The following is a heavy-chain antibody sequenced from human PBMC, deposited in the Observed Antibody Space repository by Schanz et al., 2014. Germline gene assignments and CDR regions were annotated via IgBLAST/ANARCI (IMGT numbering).Heavy chain of an antibody. D-gene: IGHD4-17*01. J-gene: IGHJ3*02. Sequence: QVQLQESGPGLVKPSQTLSLTCTVSGDSISSGGYYWSWIRQHPGKGLEWIGYISYSGATYYNPSLKSRVTISMHTSKNQFSLKLSSVTAADTAVYYCARDRGHGDLPGDIWGQGTMVTVSS. CDR1: GDSISSGGYY. CDR3: ARDRGHGDLPGDI. V-gene: IGHV4-31*03. CDR2: ISYSGAT.